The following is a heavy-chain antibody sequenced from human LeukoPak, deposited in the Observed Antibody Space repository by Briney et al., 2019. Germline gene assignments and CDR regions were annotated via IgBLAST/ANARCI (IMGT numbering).Heavy chain of an antibody. CDR1: GGSFSGYY. V-gene: IGHV4-34*01. J-gene: IGHJ3*02. CDR2: INHSGGT. CDR3: ASRGLISDAFDI. Sequence: SETLSLTCAFYGGSFSGYYWSWLRQPPGRGLEWIGEINHSGGTTYNPSLKSRVTISLDTSKNQFSLKLSSVTAADTAVYYCASRGLISDAFDIWGQGTMVTVSS. D-gene: IGHD3-16*01.